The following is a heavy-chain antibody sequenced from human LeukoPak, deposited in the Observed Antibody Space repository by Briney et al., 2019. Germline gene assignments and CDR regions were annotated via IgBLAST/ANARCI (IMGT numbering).Heavy chain of an antibody. CDR1: GGSISSYY. J-gene: IGHJ6*02. Sequence: SETLSLTCTVSGGSISSYYWSWIRQPPGKGLEWIGYIYYSGSTNHNPSLKSRVTISVDTSKNQFSLKLSSVTAADTAVYYCARHTLGPSSGMDVWGQGTTVTVSS. V-gene: IGHV4-59*08. CDR2: IYYSGST. CDR3: ARHTLGPSSGMDV. D-gene: IGHD3-16*01.